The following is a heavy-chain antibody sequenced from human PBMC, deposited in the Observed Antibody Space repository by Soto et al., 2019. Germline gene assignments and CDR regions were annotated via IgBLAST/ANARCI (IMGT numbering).Heavy chain of an antibody. CDR3: AKVSIAKSSAVTFDS. V-gene: IGHV3-30*18. CDR2: ISYDTSYK. J-gene: IGHJ4*02. Sequence: QVQLVESGGGVVQPGGSLRLSCAVSGFTFSTYDMHWVRQAPGKGLEWVAVISYDTSYKNHVDSVKGRFTISRDNSKNTLYLQMTSLRGEDTAVYYCAKVSIAKSSAVTFDSWGQGTLVTVSS. CDR1: GFTFSTYD. D-gene: IGHD2-15*01.